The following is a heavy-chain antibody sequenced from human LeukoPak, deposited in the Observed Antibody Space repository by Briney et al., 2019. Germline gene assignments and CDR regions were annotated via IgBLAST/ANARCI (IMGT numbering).Heavy chain of an antibody. J-gene: IGHJ6*02. D-gene: IGHD3-10*01. CDR1: GGSISSYY. CDR3: ARLLASISMVRGVIEIYYYYGMDV. Sequence: SETLSLTCTVSGGSISSYYWSWIRQPPGKGLEWIGYIYYSGSTNYNPSLKSRVTISVDTSKNQFSLKLSSVTAADTAVYYCARLLASISMVRGVIEIYYYYGMDVWGQGTTVTVSS. V-gene: IGHV4-59*08. CDR2: IYYSGST.